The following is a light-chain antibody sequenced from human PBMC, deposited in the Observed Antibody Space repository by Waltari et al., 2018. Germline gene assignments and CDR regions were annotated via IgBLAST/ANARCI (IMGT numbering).Light chain of an antibody. J-gene: IGLJ1*01. V-gene: IGLV1-40*01. CDR2: PNY. CDR1: RSNIGAGYD. CDR3: QSFDSSLSDV. Sequence: QPVLTQPPSVSGAPGQSVTISCTGTRSNIGAGYDVHLYRQLPGTAPKLLIYPNYNRPSGVPGRFSCSKSDTAAYLVIAGLQAEDEADYYCQSFDSSLSDVFGTGTKVTVL.